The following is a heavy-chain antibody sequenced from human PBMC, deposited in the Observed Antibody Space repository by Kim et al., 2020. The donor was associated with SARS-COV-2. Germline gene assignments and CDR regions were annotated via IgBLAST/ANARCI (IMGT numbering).Heavy chain of an antibody. D-gene: IGHD5-12*01. CDR2: ISWNSGSI. V-gene: IGHV3-9*01. Sequence: GGSLRLSCAASGFTFDDYAMHWVRQAPGKGLEWVSGISWNSGSIGYADSVKGRFTISRDNAKNSLYLQMNSLRAEDTALYYCAKGEMATIRGWFDPWGQGTLVTVSS. J-gene: IGHJ5*02. CDR3: AKGEMATIRGWFDP. CDR1: GFTFDDYA.